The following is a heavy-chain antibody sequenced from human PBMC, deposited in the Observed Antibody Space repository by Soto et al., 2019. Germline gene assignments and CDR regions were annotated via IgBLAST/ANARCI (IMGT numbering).Heavy chain of an antibody. Sequence: SETLSLTCTVSGGSISSYYWSWIRQPPGKGLEWIGYIYYSGSTNYNPSLKSRVTISVDTSKNQFSLKLSSVTAADTAVYYCARHEAAYYYYMDVWGKGTTVTVSS. CDR2: IYYSGST. D-gene: IGHD6-25*01. V-gene: IGHV4-59*08. CDR3: ARHEAAYYYYMDV. J-gene: IGHJ6*03. CDR1: GGSISSYY.